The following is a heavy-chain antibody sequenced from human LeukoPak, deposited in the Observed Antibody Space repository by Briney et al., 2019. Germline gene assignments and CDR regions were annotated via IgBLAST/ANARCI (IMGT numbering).Heavy chain of an antibody. CDR3: ASHPRSITVADY. Sequence: GGSLRLSCAASGFTFSSYAMHWVRQAPGKGLEWVAVISYDGSNKYYADSVKGRFTISRDNSKNTLYLQMNSLRAEDTAVYYCASHPRSITVADYWGQGTLVTVS. V-gene: IGHV3-30*04. J-gene: IGHJ4*02. CDR2: ISYDGSNK. CDR1: GFTFSSYA. D-gene: IGHD4-23*01.